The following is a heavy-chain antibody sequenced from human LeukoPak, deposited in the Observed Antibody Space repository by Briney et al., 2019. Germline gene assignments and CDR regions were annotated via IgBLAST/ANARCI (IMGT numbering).Heavy chain of an antibody. V-gene: IGHV3-15*01. CDR2: IKSKTDGGTT. D-gene: IGHD3-22*01. Sequence: GGSLRLSCEASGFTFSAYAMTWVRQAPGKGLEWVGRIKSKTDGGTTDYAAPVKGRFTISRDDSINTLYLQMNSLKTEDTAVYYCTTDQNYYDSSGYSYSFDYWGQGTLVTVSS. J-gene: IGHJ4*02. CDR1: GFTFSAYA. CDR3: TTDQNYYDSSGYSYSFDY.